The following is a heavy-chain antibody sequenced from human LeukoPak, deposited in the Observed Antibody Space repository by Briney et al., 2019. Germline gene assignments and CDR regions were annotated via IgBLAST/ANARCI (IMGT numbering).Heavy chain of an antibody. CDR3: ARDQGSLTRSWYTGY. J-gene: IGHJ4*02. V-gene: IGHV1-2*06. D-gene: IGHD6-13*01. Sequence: WASVKVSCKASGYTYTGDHIHWVRQAPGQGLEWMGRINPYSGDTNFAQKFQGRVTMTRDTSITTAYMDLSSLTPDDTAVYFCARDQGSLTRSWYTGYWGQGTQVTVSS. CDR1: GYTYTGDH. CDR2: INPYSGDT.